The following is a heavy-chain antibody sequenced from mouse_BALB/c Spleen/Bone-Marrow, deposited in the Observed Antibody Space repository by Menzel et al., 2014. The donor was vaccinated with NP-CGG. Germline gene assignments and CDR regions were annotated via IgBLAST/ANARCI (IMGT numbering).Heavy chain of an antibody. V-gene: IGHV1S56*01. CDR1: GYTFTSYH. CDR3: ARGDYYYGSSRAWFAY. CDR2: IYPFFGST. D-gene: IGHD1-1*01. Sequence: VQLQQSGPELVKPGASVKMSCKASGYTFTSYHINWVMQRPCLGLEWIVWIYPFFGSTKYNEEFKGKTTLTADKSSSXAYMLLSSLPSEDSAIYFCARGDYYYGSSRAWFAYWGQGTLVTVSA. J-gene: IGHJ3*01.